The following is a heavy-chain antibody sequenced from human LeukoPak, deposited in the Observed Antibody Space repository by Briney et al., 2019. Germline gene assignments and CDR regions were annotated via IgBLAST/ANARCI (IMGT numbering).Heavy chain of an antibody. D-gene: IGHD1-7*01. Sequence: PSETLSITCAVYRGSFSGYYWSWIRQPPGKGLEWIGEINHSGSTNYNPSLKSRVTISVDTSKNQFSLKLSSVTAADTAVYYCARAHNWKYGTFDYWGQGTLVTVSS. V-gene: IGHV4-34*01. J-gene: IGHJ4*02. CDR2: INHSGST. CDR3: ARAHNWKYGTFDY. CDR1: RGSFSGYY.